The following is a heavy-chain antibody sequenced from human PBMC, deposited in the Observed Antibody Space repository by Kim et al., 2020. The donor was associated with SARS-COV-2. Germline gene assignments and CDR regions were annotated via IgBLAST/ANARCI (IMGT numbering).Heavy chain of an antibody. CDR3: ARPKYSSGWFLAGAGEYYFDY. V-gene: IGHV5-51*01. CDR1: GYSFTSYW. Sequence: GESLKISCKGSGYSFTSYWIGWVRQMPGKGLEWMGIIYPGDSDTRYSPSFQGQVTISADKSISTAYLQWSSLKASDTAMYYCARPKYSSGWFLAGAGEYYFDYWGQGTLVTVSS. J-gene: IGHJ4*02. D-gene: IGHD6-19*01. CDR2: IYPGDSDT.